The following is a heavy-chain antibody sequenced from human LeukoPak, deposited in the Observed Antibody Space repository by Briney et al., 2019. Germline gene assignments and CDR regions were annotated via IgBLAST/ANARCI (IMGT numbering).Heavy chain of an antibody. CDR3: ARVRRVTGSIFDY. CDR1: GGSFSGYY. D-gene: IGHD5-18*01. CDR2: INHSGST. J-gene: IGHJ4*02. Sequence: PETLSLTCAVYGGSFSGYYWSWIRQPPGKGLEWIGEINHSGSTNYNPSLKSRVTISVDTSKNQFSLKLSSVTAADTAVYYCARVRRVTGSIFDYWGQGTLVTVSS. V-gene: IGHV4-34*01.